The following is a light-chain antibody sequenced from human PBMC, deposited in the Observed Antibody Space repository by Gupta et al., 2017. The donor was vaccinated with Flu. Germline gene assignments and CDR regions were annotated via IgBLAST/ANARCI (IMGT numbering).Light chain of an antibody. Sequence: LSPGERATLSCRASQSVDRRSLAWYQQKPGQAPRLLIYGVSGRATGIPDRFSGSGLGTDFTLTVSSLEPEDFAMSFCQQYGMFPRTFGRG. CDR3: QQYGMFPRT. V-gene: IGKV3-20*01. CDR2: GVS. CDR1: QSVDRRS. J-gene: IGKJ2*02.